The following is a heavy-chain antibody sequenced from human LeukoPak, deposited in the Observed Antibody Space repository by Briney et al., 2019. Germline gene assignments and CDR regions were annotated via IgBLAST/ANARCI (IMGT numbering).Heavy chain of an antibody. J-gene: IGHJ6*03. D-gene: IGHD3-16*01. Sequence: SETLSLTCTVSGGSISSYYWSWLRQPPGKGLEWIGYIYYSGSTNYNPSLKSRVTISVDTSKNQFSLKLSSVTAADTAVYYCARAHMITSYYYYYYMDVWGKGTTVTVSS. V-gene: IGHV4-59*01. CDR3: ARAHMITSYYYYYYMDV. CDR2: IYYSGST. CDR1: GGSISSYY.